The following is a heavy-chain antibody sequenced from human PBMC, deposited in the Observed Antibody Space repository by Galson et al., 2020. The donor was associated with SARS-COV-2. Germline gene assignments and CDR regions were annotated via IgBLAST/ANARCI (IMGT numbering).Heavy chain of an antibody. V-gene: IGHV3-11*01. J-gene: IGHJ4*02. D-gene: IGHD3-22*01. Sequence: PGGSLRLSCAASGFTFSDYYMTWIRQAPGKGLEWVSYISGTGTTIYYADSVKGRFTISRDNAKISLFLQMNSLRAEDTAVYYCARDVGGYPDYWGQGTLVTVSS. CDR1: GFTFSDYY. CDR3: ARDVGGYPDY. CDR2: ISGTGTTI.